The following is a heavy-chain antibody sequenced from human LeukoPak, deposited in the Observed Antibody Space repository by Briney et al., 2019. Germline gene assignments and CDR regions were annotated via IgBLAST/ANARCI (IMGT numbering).Heavy chain of an antibody. Sequence: SETLSLTCTVSGDSISSTSYYWSWIRQPPGKGLEWIGYIYYSGSTNYNPSLKSRVTISVDTSKNQFSLKLSSVTAADTAVYYCARDRVGSSWPYYYYGMDVWGQGTTVTVSS. CDR1: GDSISSTSYY. J-gene: IGHJ6*02. CDR2: IYYSGST. D-gene: IGHD6-13*01. CDR3: ARDRVGSSWPYYYYGMDV. V-gene: IGHV4-61*01.